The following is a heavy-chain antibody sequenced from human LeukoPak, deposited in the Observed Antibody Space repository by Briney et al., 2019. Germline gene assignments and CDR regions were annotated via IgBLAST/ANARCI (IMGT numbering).Heavy chain of an antibody. CDR1: GGTFSSHA. Sequence: ASVKVSCKASGGTFSSHAISWVRQAPGQGLEWMGGIIPIFGTAKYAQKFQGRVTITADESTSTAYMELSSLRAEDAAVYYCAKDKGWGYSSYDYYGMDVWGQGTTVTVSS. CDR2: IIPIFGTA. CDR3: AKDKGWGYSSYDYYGMDV. V-gene: IGHV1-69*13. D-gene: IGHD1-26*01. J-gene: IGHJ6*02.